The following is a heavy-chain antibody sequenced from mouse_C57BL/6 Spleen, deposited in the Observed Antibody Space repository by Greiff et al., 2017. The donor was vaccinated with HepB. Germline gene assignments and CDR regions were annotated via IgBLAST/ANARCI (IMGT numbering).Heavy chain of an antibody. Sequence: EVKLMESGEGLVKPGGSLKLSCAASGFTFSSYAMSWVRQTPEKRLEWVAYISSGGDYIYYADTVKGRFTISRDNARNTLYLQMSSLKSEDTAMYYCTRGGASYDGYPYAMDYWGQGTSVTVSS. V-gene: IGHV5-9-1*02. CDR3: TRGGASYDGYPYAMDY. CDR2: ISSGGDYI. J-gene: IGHJ4*01. CDR1: GFTFSSYA. D-gene: IGHD2-3*01.